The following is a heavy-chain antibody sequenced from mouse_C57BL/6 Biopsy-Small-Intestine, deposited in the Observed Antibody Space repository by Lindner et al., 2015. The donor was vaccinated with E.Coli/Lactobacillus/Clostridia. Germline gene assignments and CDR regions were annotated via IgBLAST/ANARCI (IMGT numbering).Heavy chain of an antibody. Sequence: VQLQESGAELVRPGASVKLSCTASGFNIKDDYMHWVKQRPEQGLEWIGWIDPENGDTEYASKFQGKATITADTSSNTAYLQLSSLTSEDTAVYCCTTNGRDYFDYWGQGTTLTVSS. J-gene: IGHJ2*01. CDR3: TTNGRDYFDY. CDR2: IDPENGDT. CDR1: GFNIKDDY. V-gene: IGHV14-4*01. D-gene: IGHD1-1*01.